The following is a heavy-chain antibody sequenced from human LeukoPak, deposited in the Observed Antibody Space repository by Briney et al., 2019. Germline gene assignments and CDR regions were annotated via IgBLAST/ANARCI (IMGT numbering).Heavy chain of an antibody. J-gene: IGHJ6*03. V-gene: IGHV1-2*02. CDR2: INPNSGGT. D-gene: IGHD3-22*01. CDR3: ARGPRITRIVVVTNYYYMDV. Sequence: ASVKLSCKASGYTFTSYYMNWVRQAPGQGLEWMGWINPNSGGTNYAQKVQGRVTMTRDTSISTAYMELSRLRADDTAVYYCARGPRITRIVVVTNYYYMDVWGKGTTVTVSS. CDR1: GYTFTSYY.